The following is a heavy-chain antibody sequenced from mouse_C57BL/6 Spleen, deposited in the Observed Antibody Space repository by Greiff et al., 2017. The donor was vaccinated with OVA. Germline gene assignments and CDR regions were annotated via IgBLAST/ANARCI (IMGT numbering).Heavy chain of an antibody. Sequence: VQLKESGEGLVKPGGSLKLSCAASGFTFSSYAMSWVRQTPEKRLEWVAYISSGGDYIYYADTVKGRFTISRDNARNTLYLQMSSLKSEDTAMYYWTRVDYDWNFDYWGQGTTLTVSS. CDR1: GFTFSSYA. J-gene: IGHJ2*01. V-gene: IGHV5-9-1*02. D-gene: IGHD2-4*01. CDR3: TRVDYDWNFDY. CDR2: ISSGGDYI.